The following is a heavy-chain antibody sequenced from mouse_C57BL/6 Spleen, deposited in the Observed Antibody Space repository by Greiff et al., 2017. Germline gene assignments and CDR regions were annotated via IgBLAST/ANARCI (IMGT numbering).Heavy chain of an antibody. CDR1: GYAFSSSW. J-gene: IGHJ2*01. V-gene: IGHV1-82*01. CDR2: IYPGDGDP. Sequence: VQLQQSGPELVKPGASVKISCKASGYAFSSSWMNWVKQRPGKGLACIGRIYPGDGDPNYNGQFKSKATLAADKSSSTAYRQLRSLTSEDSAVYFCASEGYFDYWGQGTTLTVAS. CDR3: ASEGYFDY.